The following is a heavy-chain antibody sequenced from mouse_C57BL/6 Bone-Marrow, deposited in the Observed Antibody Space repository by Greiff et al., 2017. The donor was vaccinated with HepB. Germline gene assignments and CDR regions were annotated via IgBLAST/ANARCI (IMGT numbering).Heavy chain of an antibody. V-gene: IGHV1-55*01. CDR2: IYPGSGST. J-gene: IGHJ4*01. CDR1: GYTFTSYW. Sequence: VQLQQPGAELVKPGASVKMSCKASGYTFTSYWITWVKQRPGQGLEWIGDIYPGSGSTNYNEKFKSKATLAVDTSSSTAYMQLSSMTSEDSAVYYCAAVYGYSYAMDYWGQGTAVTVSA. D-gene: IGHD2-2*01. CDR3: AAVYGYSYAMDY.